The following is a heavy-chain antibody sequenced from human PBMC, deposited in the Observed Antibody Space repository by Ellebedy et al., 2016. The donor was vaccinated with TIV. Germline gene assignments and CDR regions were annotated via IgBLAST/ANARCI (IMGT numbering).Heavy chain of an antibody. D-gene: IGHD2-2*02. Sequence: GESLKISCAASGFTFSSYSMNWVRQAPGKGLEWVAVIWYDGSNKYYADSVKGRFTISRDNSKNTLYLQMHSLRAEDTAVYYCASDPTYDCSSTSCYNPVNWFDPWGQGTLVTVSS. CDR2: IWYDGSNK. CDR3: ASDPTYDCSSTSCYNPVNWFDP. V-gene: IGHV3-33*08. J-gene: IGHJ5*02. CDR1: GFTFSSYS.